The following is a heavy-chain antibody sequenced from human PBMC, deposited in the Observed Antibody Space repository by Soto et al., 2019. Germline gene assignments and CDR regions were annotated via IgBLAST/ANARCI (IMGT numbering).Heavy chain of an antibody. J-gene: IGHJ4*02. CDR3: TTEEVGGFDY. V-gene: IGHV3-15*01. CDR2: IKSKTDGGTT. CDR1: GFTFTFYA. Sequence: EMQLLESGGGLVQPGGSLRLSCAASGFTFTFYAMSWVRQAPGKGLEWVGRIKSKTDGGTTDYAAPVKGRFTISRDDSKNTLYLQMNSLKTEDTAVYYCTTEEVGGFDYWGQGTLVTVSS. D-gene: IGHD1-26*01.